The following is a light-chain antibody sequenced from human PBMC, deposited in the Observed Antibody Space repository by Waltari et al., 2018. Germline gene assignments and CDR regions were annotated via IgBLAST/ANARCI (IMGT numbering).Light chain of an antibody. CDR1: SSDVGNYNL. Sequence: QSALTQPASVSGSPGQSITISCTGTSSDVGNYNLVYWYQQHPGKAPKLMISAGSKRPSWVSNRCSGSKSGNAASLTISGLQAEDEADYYCCSYAGSSTYVLGTGTKVTVL. CDR3: CSYAGSSTYV. V-gene: IGLV2-23*01. J-gene: IGLJ1*01. CDR2: AGS.